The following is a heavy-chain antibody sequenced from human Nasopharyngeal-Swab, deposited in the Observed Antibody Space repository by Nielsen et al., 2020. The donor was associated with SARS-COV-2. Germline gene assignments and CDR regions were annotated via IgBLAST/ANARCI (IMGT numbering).Heavy chain of an antibody. D-gene: IGHD3-3*01. CDR2: IYSGGST. V-gene: IGHV3-66*01. J-gene: IGHJ6*02. CDR1: GFTVSSNY. CDR3: ARDGLDYDFWSAYFMDV. Sequence: GGSLRLSWAASGFTVSSNYMSWVRQAPGKGLEWVSVIYSGGSTYYADSVKGRFTISRDNSKNTLYLQMNSLRAEDTAVYYCARDGLDYDFWSAYFMDVWGQGTTVTVSS.